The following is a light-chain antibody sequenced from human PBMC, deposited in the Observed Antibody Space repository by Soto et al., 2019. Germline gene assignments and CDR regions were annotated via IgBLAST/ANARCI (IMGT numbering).Light chain of an antibody. Sequence: QSVLTQPPSASGTPGQRVTISCSGSSSNIGSNTVNWYQQLPGTAPKRLIYSNNQRPSGVPDRFSGSKSGTSASLAISGLQSEDEADYYCAAWDDSLNVVVFGGGTKVTVL. J-gene: IGLJ2*01. CDR2: SNN. CDR3: AAWDDSLNVVV. V-gene: IGLV1-44*01. CDR1: SSNIGSNT.